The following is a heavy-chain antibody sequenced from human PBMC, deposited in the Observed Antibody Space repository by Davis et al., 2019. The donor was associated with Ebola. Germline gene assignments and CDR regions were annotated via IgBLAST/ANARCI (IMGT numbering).Heavy chain of an antibody. D-gene: IGHD5/OR15-5a*01. J-gene: IGHJ4*02. Sequence: GGSLRLSCAASGFTFSDYYINWIRQAPGKGLEWVSYISSSGSTIYYADSVKGRFTISRDNAKNSLYLQMNSLRAEDTAVYYCARARSRVYFDYWGQGTLVTVSS. V-gene: IGHV3-11*04. CDR3: ARARSRVYFDY. CDR1: GFTFSDYY. CDR2: ISSSGSTI.